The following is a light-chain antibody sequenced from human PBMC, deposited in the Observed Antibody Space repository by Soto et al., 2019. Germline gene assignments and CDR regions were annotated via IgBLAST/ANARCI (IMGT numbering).Light chain of an antibody. J-gene: IGKJ3*01. CDR3: QQSDSTPLA. Sequence: DIQMTQSPSSLSASVGDRVTITCRASQTISTFLNWYQQKPGKAPKLLIFAASSLQSGVPSRFSGSGSGTDFTLIISSLQPEDFATYYCQQSDSTPLAFGPGTKVDIK. CDR2: AAS. CDR1: QTISTF. V-gene: IGKV1-39*01.